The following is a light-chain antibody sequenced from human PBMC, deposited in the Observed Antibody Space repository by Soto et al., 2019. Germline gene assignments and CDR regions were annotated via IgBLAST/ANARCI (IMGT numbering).Light chain of an antibody. CDR1: QSISSW. J-gene: IGKJ1*01. CDR2: KAS. Sequence: DIQMTQSPSTLSASVGDRVTNTCRASQSISSWLAWYQQKPGKAPKLPIYKASTLKSGVPSRFSGSGSGTEFTLTISSLQPDDFATYYCQHYNSYSEAFGQGTKVDIK. CDR3: QHYNSYSEA. V-gene: IGKV1-5*03.